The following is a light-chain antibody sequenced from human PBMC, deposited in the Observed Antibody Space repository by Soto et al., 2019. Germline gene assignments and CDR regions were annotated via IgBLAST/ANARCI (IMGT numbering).Light chain of an antibody. CDR3: QQLKTYPYT. V-gene: IGKV1-9*01. CDR1: QGISSY. Sequence: IQLTQSPSSLSASVGDRVTITCRASQGISSYLALYQQKPGKAPKLLIYAASTLESGVPSRFSGSGSGTDFTLTISSLQPEDFATYYCQQLKTYPYTFGQGTKLEIK. CDR2: AAS. J-gene: IGKJ2*01.